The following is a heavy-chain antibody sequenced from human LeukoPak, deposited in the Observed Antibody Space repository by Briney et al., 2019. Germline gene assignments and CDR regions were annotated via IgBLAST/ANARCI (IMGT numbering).Heavy chain of an antibody. CDR2: IYYGGST. CDR1: GGSISSSSYY. D-gene: IGHD2/OR15-2a*01. J-gene: IGHJ4*02. Sequence: SETLSLTCTVSGGSISSSSYYWGWIRQPPGKGLEWIGSIYYGGSTYYNPSLKSRVTISVDTSKNQSSLKLSPVTAADTAVYYCARLFLYWGQGTLVTVSS. V-gene: IGHV4-39*01. CDR3: ARLFLY.